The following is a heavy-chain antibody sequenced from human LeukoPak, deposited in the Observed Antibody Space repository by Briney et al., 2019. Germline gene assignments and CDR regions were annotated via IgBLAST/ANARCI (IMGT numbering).Heavy chain of an antibody. CDR3: AKGDYYDFDY. CDR1: GFTFSNFG. Sequence: PGGSLRLSCAASGFTFSNFGMNWVRQAPGKGLEWVSIITSGVGITYYADSVKGRFTVSRDNSKSTLYLQMNSLRAEDTAVYYCAKGDYYDFDYWSQGTLVTVSS. V-gene: IGHV3-23*01. J-gene: IGHJ4*02. CDR2: ITSGVGIT. D-gene: IGHD3-10*01.